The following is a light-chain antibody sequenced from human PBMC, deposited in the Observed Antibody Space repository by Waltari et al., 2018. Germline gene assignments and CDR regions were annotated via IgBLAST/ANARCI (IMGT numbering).Light chain of an antibody. V-gene: IGKV3-20*01. CDR3: QQYGRSPWT. CDR2: DAS. CDR1: QSVSSNY. Sequence: FVLTQSPGTLSLSQGERVTLSCRAIQSVSSNYLAWYQQKPGQAPRLLIYDASNRATGIADRFSGSGSGTDFTLTISRLEPEDVAVYYCQQYGRSPWTFGQGTKVEIK. J-gene: IGKJ1*01.